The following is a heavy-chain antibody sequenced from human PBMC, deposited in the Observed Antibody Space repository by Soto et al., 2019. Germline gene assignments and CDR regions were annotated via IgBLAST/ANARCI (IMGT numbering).Heavy chain of an antibody. D-gene: IGHD2-15*01. CDR3: ARGPPTSPVVVVAGYFYYYYGMDV. Sequence: GGSLRLSCAASGFTFSSYWMSWVRQAPGKGLEWVANIKQDGSEKYYVDSVKGRFTISRDNAKNSLYLQMNSLRAEDTAVYYCARGPPTSPVVVVAGYFYYYYGMDVWGQGTTVTVSS. J-gene: IGHJ6*02. CDR2: IKQDGSEK. CDR1: GFTFSSYW. V-gene: IGHV3-7*01.